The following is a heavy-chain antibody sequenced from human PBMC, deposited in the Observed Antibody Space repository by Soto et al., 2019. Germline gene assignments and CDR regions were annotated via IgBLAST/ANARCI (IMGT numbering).Heavy chain of an antibody. D-gene: IGHD4-17*01. Sequence: GGSLRLSCAASGFTFSSNSMNWVRQAPRKGLEWVSSISSSSSYIYNADSVKGRFTISRDNAKNSLYLQMNSLRAEDTAVYFCVTLHGDHPYGDYYMDVWGKGTTVTVSS. V-gene: IGHV3-21*01. CDR2: ISSSSSYI. CDR1: GFTFSSNS. CDR3: VTLHGDHPYGDYYMDV. J-gene: IGHJ6*03.